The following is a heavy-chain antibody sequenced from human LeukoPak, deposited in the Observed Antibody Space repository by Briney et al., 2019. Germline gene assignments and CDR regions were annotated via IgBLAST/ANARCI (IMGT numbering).Heavy chain of an antibody. V-gene: IGHV1-69*13. J-gene: IGHJ5*02. CDR3: ARDNFAVATNWFDP. D-gene: IGHD5-12*01. Sequence: GASVKVSCKASGGTFSSYAISWVRQAPGQGLEWMGGTIPIFGTANYAQKFQGRVTITADESTSTAYMELSSLRSEDTAVYYCARDNFAVATNWFDPWGQGTLVTVSS. CDR1: GGTFSSYA. CDR2: TIPIFGTA.